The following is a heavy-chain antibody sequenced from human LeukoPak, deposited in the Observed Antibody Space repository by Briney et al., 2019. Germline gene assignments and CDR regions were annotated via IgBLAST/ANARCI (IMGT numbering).Heavy chain of an antibody. CDR3: ARRWPHSSGYYLFDY. J-gene: IGHJ4*02. CDR1: GGTFSSHG. Sequence: SVKVSCKASGGTFSSHGLSWVRQAPGQGRECVGGIIPIFGTTNYAQNFQGRVTITMDESTSTAYMELSSLRPDDAAVYYCARRWPHSSGYYLFDYWGQGTLVTVSS. CDR2: IIPIFGTT. D-gene: IGHD3-22*01. V-gene: IGHV1-69*05.